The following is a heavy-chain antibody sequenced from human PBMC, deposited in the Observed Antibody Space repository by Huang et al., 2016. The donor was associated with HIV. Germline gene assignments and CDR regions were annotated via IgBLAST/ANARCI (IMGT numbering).Heavy chain of an antibody. D-gene: IGHD2-2*01. V-gene: IGHV1-69*01. CDR2: IIPICGTT. CDR1: GGSFSNHV. Sequence: QVQLVQSGAEVKKPGSSVKVSCKASGGSFSNHVFSWVRQGPGHGLEWMGGIIPICGTTNYAQKSQGRGTITADEATGTAYVELSSLRSEDTAVYFCARESNIVVVPHTIKFFDYWGQGTLVTVSS. CDR3: ARESNIVVVPHTIKFFDY. J-gene: IGHJ4*02.